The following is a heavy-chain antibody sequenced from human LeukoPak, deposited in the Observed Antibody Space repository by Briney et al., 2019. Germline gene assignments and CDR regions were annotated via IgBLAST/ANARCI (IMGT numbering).Heavy chain of an antibody. CDR3: ARSYSGFGYALHDY. V-gene: IGHV1-2*02. CDR1: GYTFTDYN. J-gene: IGHJ4*02. Sequence: ASVKVSCKASGYTFTDYNMHWVRQAPGQGLEWMGWINPNSGGTNYAQKFQGRVTMTRDTSISTAYMELSSLRSEDTAMYYCARSYSGFGYALHDYWGQGALVTVSS. CDR2: INPNSGGT. D-gene: IGHD1-26*01.